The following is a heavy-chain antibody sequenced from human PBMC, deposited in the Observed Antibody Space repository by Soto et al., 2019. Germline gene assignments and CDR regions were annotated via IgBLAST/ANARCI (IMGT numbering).Heavy chain of an antibody. CDR1: GYTFTSYY. CDR2: INPSGGST. Sequence: QVQLVQSGAEVKKPGASVKVSCKASGYTFTSYYMHWVRQAPGQGLEWMGIINPSGGSTSYAQKFQGRVTMTRDTSTSTVYMELSSLRSEDTAVYYCARVVRYCGGDCYSSKDWYFDLWGRGTLVTVSS. V-gene: IGHV1-46*01. J-gene: IGHJ2*01. CDR3: ARVVRYCGGDCYSSKDWYFDL. D-gene: IGHD2-21*02.